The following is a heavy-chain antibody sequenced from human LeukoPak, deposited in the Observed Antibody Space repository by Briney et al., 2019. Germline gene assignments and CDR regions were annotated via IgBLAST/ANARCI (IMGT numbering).Heavy chain of an antibody. CDR3: ARGDSSSWYYYYYGMDV. V-gene: IGHV3-48*04. CDR2: ISRSSSTI. D-gene: IGHD6-13*01. CDR1: GFTFSRYS. Sequence: HPGGSLRLSCAASGFTFSRYSMNWVRQAPGKGLEWVSYISRSSSTIHYADSVKGRFTISRDNAKSSLFLQMNSLRAEDTAVYYCARGDSSSWYYYYYGMDVWGQGTTVTVSS. J-gene: IGHJ6*02.